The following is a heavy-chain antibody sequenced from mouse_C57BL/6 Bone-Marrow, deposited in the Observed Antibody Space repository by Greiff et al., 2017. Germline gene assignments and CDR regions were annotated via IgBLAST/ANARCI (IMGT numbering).Heavy chain of an antibody. J-gene: IGHJ4*01. V-gene: IGHV1-39*01. CDR2: INPNYGTT. CDR3: ERYDDYYEYAMDY. CDR1: GYSFTDYN. D-gene: IGHD2-3*01. Sequence: VQLKESGPELVKPGASVKISCKASGYSFTDYNMNWVKQSNGQSLEWIGVINPNYGTTSYNQKFKGKATLTVDQSSSTAYMQLNSLTSEDSAVYYGERYDDYYEYAMDYWGQGTSVTVSS.